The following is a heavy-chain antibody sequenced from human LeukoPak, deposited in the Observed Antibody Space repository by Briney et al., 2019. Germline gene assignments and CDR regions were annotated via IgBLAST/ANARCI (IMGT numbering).Heavy chain of an antibody. CDR2: IKQDGSEK. V-gene: IGHV3-7*01. Sequence: GGSLRLSCAASGFTFSSYWMSWVRQAPGKGLEWVANIKQDGSEKYYVDSVEGRFTISRDNAKNSLFLQMDSLRAEDTAVYYCARDPGEMNYYDRGYFQHWGQGTLVTVSS. J-gene: IGHJ1*01. D-gene: IGHD3-22*01. CDR1: GFTFSSYW. CDR3: ARDPGEMNYYDRGYFQH.